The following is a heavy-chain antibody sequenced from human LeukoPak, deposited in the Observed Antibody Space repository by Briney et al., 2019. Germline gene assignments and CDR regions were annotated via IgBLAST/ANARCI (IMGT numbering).Heavy chain of an antibody. CDR2: INPNSGGT. J-gene: IGHJ4*02. Sequence: ASVKVSCKASGYTFTGYYMHWVRQAPGQGLEWMGWINPNSGGTNYAQKFQGRVTITRNTSISTAYVELSSLRAEDTAVYYCTEVDYWGQGTLVTVSS. CDR3: TEVDY. CDR1: GYTFTGYY. V-gene: IGHV1-2*02.